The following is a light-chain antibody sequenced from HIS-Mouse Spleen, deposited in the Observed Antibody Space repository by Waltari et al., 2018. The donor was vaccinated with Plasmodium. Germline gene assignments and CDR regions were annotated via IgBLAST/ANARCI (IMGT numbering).Light chain of an antibody. V-gene: IGKV1-5*03. CDR1: QSISSW. J-gene: IGKJ1*01. CDR3: QQYNSYWT. CDR2: KAS. Sequence: IWMTQSPSLLSASTGDRVTIPCRASQSISSWLAWYQQKPGKAPKLLIYKASSLESGVPSRFSGSGSGTEFTLTISSLQPDDFATYYCQQYNSYWTFGQGTKVEIK.